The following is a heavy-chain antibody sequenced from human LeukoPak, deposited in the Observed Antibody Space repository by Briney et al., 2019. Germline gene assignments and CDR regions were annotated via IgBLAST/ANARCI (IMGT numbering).Heavy chain of an antibody. CDR2: ISSSSSYI. CDR1: GFTFSSYS. D-gene: IGHD6-19*01. CDR3: ARGGTSGGAPDYYYYMDV. J-gene: IGHJ6*03. V-gene: IGHV3-21*04. Sequence: GGSLRLSCAASGFTFSSYSMNWVRLAPGKGLEWVSSISSSSSYIYYADSVKGRFTISRDNAKNSLYLQMNSLRAEDTAVYYCARGGTSGGAPDYYYYMDVWGKGTTVTVSS.